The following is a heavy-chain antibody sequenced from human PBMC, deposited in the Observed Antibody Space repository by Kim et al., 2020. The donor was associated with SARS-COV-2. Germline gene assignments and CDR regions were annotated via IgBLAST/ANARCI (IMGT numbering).Heavy chain of an antibody. D-gene: IGHD6-19*01. V-gene: IGHV3-30*04. CDR2: ISYDGSNK. CDR3: AREHGYSSGWYWFDP. CDR1: GFTFSSYA. Sequence: GGSLRLSCAASGFTFSSYAMHWVRQAPGKGLEWVAVISYDGSNKYYADSVKGRFTISRDNSKNTLYLQMNSLRAEDTAVYYCAREHGYSSGWYWFDPWGQGTLVTVSS. J-gene: IGHJ5*02.